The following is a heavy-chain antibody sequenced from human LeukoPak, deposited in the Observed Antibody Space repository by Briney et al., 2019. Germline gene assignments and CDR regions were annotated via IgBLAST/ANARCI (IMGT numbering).Heavy chain of an antibody. V-gene: IGHV5-51*01. J-gene: IGHJ3*02. CDR1: GYSFTNSW. CDR2: IYPGDSDT. CDR3: ARLRDDAFDI. Sequence: GESLKNSCKVSGYSFTNSWIAWVRQMPGIGLEWMGIIYPGDSDTRYTPSFQGQVTISADKSISTAYLQWSSLKASDTAMYYCARLRDDAFDIWGQGTMVTVSS.